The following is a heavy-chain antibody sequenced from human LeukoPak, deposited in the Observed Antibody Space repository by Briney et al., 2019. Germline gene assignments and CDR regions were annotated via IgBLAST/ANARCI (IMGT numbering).Heavy chain of an antibody. CDR1: GGSISSSNW. Sequence: PSETLSLTCAVSGGSISSSNWWSWVRQPPGKGLEWIGEIYHSGSTNYNPSLKSRVTISVDKSKNQFSLKLSSVTAADTAVYYCTGAVTATPNWFDPWGQGTLVTVSS. D-gene: IGHD2-21*02. CDR2: IYHSGST. V-gene: IGHV4-4*02. CDR3: TGAVTATPNWFDP. J-gene: IGHJ5*02.